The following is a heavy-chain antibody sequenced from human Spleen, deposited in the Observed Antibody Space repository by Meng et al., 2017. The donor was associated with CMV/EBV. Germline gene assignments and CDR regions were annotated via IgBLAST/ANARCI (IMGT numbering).Heavy chain of an antibody. D-gene: IGHD5-12*01. CDR3: GRGPQVSWLRSRLAAFDI. V-gene: IGHV4-34*01. CDR1: GGSFSGYY. Sequence: SETLSLTCAVYGGSFSGYYWNWIRQPPGKGLEWIGEINHSGSTTYNPSLKSRVTISVDTTKNQLSLKLSSVTAADTAVYYCGRGPQVSWLRSRLAAFDIWGQGTMVTVSS. J-gene: IGHJ3*02. CDR2: INHSGST.